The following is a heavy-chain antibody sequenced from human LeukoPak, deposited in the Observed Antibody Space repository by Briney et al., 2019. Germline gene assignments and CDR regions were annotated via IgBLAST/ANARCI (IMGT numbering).Heavy chain of an antibody. V-gene: IGHV4-39*02. Sequence: SETLSLTCTVSGGSISSTTYYWGWIRQPPGKGLEWIGSIHYSGSTYYNPSLKSRVTISVDTSKNQFSLKLTSVTAADTAVYYCAREQWLVSRPFDYWGQGTLVTVSS. CDR3: AREQWLVSRPFDY. D-gene: IGHD6-19*01. CDR2: IHYSGST. CDR1: GGSISSTTYY. J-gene: IGHJ4*02.